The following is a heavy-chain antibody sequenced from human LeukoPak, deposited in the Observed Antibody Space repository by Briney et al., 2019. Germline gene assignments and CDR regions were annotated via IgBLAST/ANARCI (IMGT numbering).Heavy chain of an antibody. D-gene: IGHD5/OR15-5a*01. CDR2: ISTSGRAT. Sequence: GGSLTLSCAASGFAFSTYAMIWVGQAPEKGLQWVSTISTSGRATYYADSVEGRFTISRDNSKNTLYLQMNSLRADDTAVYYCAKARGSSVYEQFDYWGQGTQVTVSP. CDR3: AKARGSSVYEQFDY. V-gene: IGHV3-23*01. CDR1: GFAFSTYA. J-gene: IGHJ4*02.